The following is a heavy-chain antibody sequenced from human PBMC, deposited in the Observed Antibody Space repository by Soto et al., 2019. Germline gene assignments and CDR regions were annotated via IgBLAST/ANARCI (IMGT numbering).Heavy chain of an antibody. CDR1: GYTSTSYD. CDR2: MNPNSGNT. CDR3: ARSPSDDLYYDFWSGYGMDV. J-gene: IGHJ6*02. V-gene: IGHV1-8*01. D-gene: IGHD3-3*01. Sequence: VKVSCKASGYTSTSYDINWVRQATGQGLEWMGWMNPNSGNTGYAQKFQGRVTMTRNTSISTAYMELSSLRSEDTAVYYCARSPSDDLYYDFWSGYGMDVWGQGTTVTVSS.